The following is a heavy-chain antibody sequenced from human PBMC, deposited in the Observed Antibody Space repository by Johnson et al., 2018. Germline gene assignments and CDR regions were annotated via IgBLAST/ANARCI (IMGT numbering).Heavy chain of an antibody. J-gene: IGHJ3*02. Sequence: QVQLQEAGPGLVEPSETLSLTCPVSGGSISSYYWSWIRQPPGKGLDWIGYIYYSGSTNSNPSLTSRVTISIDTSKNQFSLKLSSVTAADTALYYCARVLPTATAFDIWGQGTMVTVSS. CDR1: GGSISSYY. V-gene: IGHV4-59*01. CDR2: IYYSGST. CDR3: ARVLPTATAFDI. D-gene: IGHD5-18*01.